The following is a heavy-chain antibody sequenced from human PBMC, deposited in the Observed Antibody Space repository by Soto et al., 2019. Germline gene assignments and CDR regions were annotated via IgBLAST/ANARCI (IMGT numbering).Heavy chain of an antibody. CDR3: AKSSYYDILTGYYPDY. CDR2: ISGSGGST. Sequence: GGSLRLSCAASGFTFSSYAMSWVRQAPGKGLEWVSAISGSGGSTYYADSVKGRFTISRDNSKNTLYLQMNSLRAEDTAVYYCAKSSYYDILTGYYPDYWGQGTRVTVSS. V-gene: IGHV3-23*01. J-gene: IGHJ4*02. CDR1: GFTFSSYA. D-gene: IGHD3-9*01.